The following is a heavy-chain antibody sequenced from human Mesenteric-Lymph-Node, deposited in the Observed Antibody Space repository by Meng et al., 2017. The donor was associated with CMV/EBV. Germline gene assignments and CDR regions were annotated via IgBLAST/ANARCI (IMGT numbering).Heavy chain of an antibody. Sequence: GESLKISCAASGFTFSSYSMNWVRQAPGKGLEWVSYISSSSSTIYYADSVKGRFTISRDNAKNSLYLQMNSLRAEDTAVYYCARDGDYDFWSGPLYGMDVWGQGTTVTVSS. CDR2: ISSSSSTI. D-gene: IGHD3-3*01. CDR1: GFTFSSYS. V-gene: IGHV3-48*04. J-gene: IGHJ6*02. CDR3: ARDGDYDFWSGPLYGMDV.